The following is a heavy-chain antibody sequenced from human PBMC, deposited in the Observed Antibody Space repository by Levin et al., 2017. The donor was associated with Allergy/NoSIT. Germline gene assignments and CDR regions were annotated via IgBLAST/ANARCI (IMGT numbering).Heavy chain of an antibody. Sequence: PGGSLRLSCAASGFTFSAFGFHWVRQAPGQGLDWVTMISFDGSHIHYADSLKGRFTISRDDSKNIVYLQMNSLTADDTGVYYCARDVLPNGSRAFDIWGQGTMVIVSS. V-gene: IGHV3-33*01. J-gene: IGHJ3*02. CDR1: GFTFSAFG. D-gene: IGHD2-15*01. CDR3: ARDVLPNGSRAFDI. CDR2: ISFDGSHI.